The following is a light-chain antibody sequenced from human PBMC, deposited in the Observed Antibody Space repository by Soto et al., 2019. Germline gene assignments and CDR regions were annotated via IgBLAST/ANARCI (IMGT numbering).Light chain of an antibody. V-gene: IGKV3-20*01. CDR1: QTVSSSS. CDR3: QPYGSSPRT. J-gene: IGKJ1*01. Sequence: DIVLTQSPGTLSLSPGERSTLSCRASQTVSSSSLAWYQQKPGQAPRLLIFGASTRAAGFPDRFSGSGSGTDFTLTISRLEPEDFAVYYCQPYGSSPRTVGQGTQVEIK. CDR2: GAS.